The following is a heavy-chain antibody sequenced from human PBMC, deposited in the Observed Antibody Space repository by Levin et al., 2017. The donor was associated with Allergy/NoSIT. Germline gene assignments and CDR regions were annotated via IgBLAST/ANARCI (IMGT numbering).Heavy chain of an antibody. V-gene: IGHV5-51*01. CDR1: GYSFSKCW. Sequence: KVSCKASGYSFSKCWVGWVRQMPGKGLEWMGVIYPDDSDTRYSPSFQGQVTISADRSINTAYLQWASLEASDTAMYYCARLIGQIVGTAGPRAFDIWGQGTMITVSS. CDR3: ARLIGQIVGTAGPRAFDI. D-gene: IGHD2-21*02. CDR2: IYPDDSDT. J-gene: IGHJ3*02.